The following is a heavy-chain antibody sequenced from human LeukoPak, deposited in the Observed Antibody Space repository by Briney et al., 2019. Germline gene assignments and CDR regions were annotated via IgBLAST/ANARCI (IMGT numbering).Heavy chain of an antibody. V-gene: IGHV5-51*01. Sequence: GESLKISCKGSGYSFTSYWIGWVRQMPGKGLEWMGIIYPGDSDTRYSPSFQGQVTISADKPISTAYLQWSSLKASDTAMYYCARRRRGAAAGGYYFDYWGQGTLVTVSS. CDR2: IYPGDSDT. CDR1: GYSFTSYW. D-gene: IGHD6-13*01. CDR3: ARRRRGAAAGGYYFDY. J-gene: IGHJ4*02.